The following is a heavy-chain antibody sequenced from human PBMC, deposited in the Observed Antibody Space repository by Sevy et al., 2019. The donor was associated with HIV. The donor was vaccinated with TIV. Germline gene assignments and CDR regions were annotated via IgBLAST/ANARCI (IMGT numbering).Heavy chain of an antibody. CDR3: ARFNYGDYTAYFDF. Sequence: SGPTLVKPTQTLTLTCTFSGFSLSTSGVGVGWIRRPPGKALEWLTLIYWDDDKRYSPSLKSGLTITKDTSKSQVVLTMTNMDPVDTATYFCARFNYGDYTAYFDFWGQGTLVTVSS. J-gene: IGHJ4*02. D-gene: IGHD4-17*01. V-gene: IGHV2-5*02. CDR1: GFSLSTSGVG. CDR2: IYWDDDK.